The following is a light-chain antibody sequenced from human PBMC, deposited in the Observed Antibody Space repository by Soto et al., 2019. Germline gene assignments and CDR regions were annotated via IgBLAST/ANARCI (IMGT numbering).Light chain of an antibody. Sequence: QSVLTQPPSVSASPGQKVTISCSGTSSNIGSNFVSWYQQFPGTAPKPLIYDNNKRPPGIPDRFSGSKSGTSATLDITGRQSGDEAEYYCESWDSRRSAHVLFGGGTKLTVL. V-gene: IGLV1-51*01. J-gene: IGLJ2*01. CDR2: DNN. CDR3: ESWDSRRSAHVL. CDR1: SSNIGSNF.